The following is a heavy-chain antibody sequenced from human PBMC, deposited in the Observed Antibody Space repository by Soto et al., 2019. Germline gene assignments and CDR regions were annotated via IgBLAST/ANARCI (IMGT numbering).Heavy chain of an antibody. D-gene: IGHD5-12*01. CDR3: TTAHPRGHDY. CDR1: GLTFSNAW. J-gene: IGHJ4*02. CDR2: IKSKTDGGTI. Sequence: LRLSCAASGLTFSNAWMNWVRQAPGKGLEWVGQIKSKTDGGTIFYPAPVKGRFIISRDDSTNTLYLQMNSLKTEETAVYYCTTAHPRGHDYWGKGTLVTVSS. V-gene: IGHV3-15*01.